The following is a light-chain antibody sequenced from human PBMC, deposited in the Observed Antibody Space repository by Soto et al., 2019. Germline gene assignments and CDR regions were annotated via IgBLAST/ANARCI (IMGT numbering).Light chain of an antibody. CDR3: QDRTT. CDR2: DAS. V-gene: IGKV3-11*01. CDR1: QSISSY. Sequence: EIVLTQSPATLSLSPGERATLSCRASQSISSYLAWYQHKPGQAPRLLIDDASSRATGIPARFSGSGSGTDFTLTISSLEPEDFAVYYCQDRTTFGQGPRLEIK. J-gene: IGKJ5*01.